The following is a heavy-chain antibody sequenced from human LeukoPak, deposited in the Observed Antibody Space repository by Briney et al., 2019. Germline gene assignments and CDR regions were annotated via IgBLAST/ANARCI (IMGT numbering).Heavy chain of an antibody. CDR3: VKDAFRGNGIYDAFDI. J-gene: IGHJ3*02. CDR2: IGGIET. Sequence: GGSLRLSCAASGFTFDTYAMSWVRQAPGEGLEWVSTIGGIETGYADSVKGRFTISRDNPKNTVYLEMTSLRAEDTAVCFCVKDAFRGNGIYDAFDIWGQGTRVTVSS. D-gene: IGHD3-16*01. CDR1: GFTFDTYA. V-gene: IGHV3-23*01.